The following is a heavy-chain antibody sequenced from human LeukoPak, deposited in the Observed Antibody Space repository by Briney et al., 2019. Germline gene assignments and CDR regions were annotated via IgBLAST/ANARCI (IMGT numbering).Heavy chain of an antibody. V-gene: IGHV3-7*01. Sequence: PGGSLRLSCVASGFTFSSYWMSWVRQAPGKGLEWVANIKQDGSEKYYVDSVRGRFTISRDNAKNSLYLQMNSLRAEDTAVYYCARSPPILLWFGEGSVYMDVWGKGTTVTISS. D-gene: IGHD3-10*01. J-gene: IGHJ6*03. CDR1: GFTFSSYW. CDR2: IKQDGSEK. CDR3: ARSPPILLWFGEGSVYMDV.